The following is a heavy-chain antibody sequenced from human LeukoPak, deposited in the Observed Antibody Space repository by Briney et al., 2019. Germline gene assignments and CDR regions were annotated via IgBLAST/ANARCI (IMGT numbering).Heavy chain of an antibody. CDR3: ARTVKYSYGYFDY. V-gene: IGHV3-48*01. Sequence: EGSLRLSCAASGFTFSSYSMNWVRQAPGKGLEWVSYISSSSSTIYYADSVKGRFTISRDNAKNSLYLQMNSLRAEDTAVYYCARTVKYSYGYFDYWGQGTLVTVSS. D-gene: IGHD5-18*01. J-gene: IGHJ4*02. CDR2: ISSSSSTI. CDR1: GFTFSSYS.